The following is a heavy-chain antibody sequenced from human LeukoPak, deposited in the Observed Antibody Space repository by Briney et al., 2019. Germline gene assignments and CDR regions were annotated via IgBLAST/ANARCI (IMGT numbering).Heavy chain of an antibody. CDR2: IYYSGST. CDR3: ARPLQLSGSHKSPYCYYMDV. D-gene: IGHD3-10*01. J-gene: IGHJ6*03. Sequence: PSETLSLTCTVSGGSISSSSYYWGWIRQPPGKGLEWIGSIYYSGSTYYNPSLKSRVTISVDTSKNQFSLKLSSVTAADTAVYYCARPLQLSGSHKSPYCYYMDVWGKGTTVTVSS. CDR1: GGSISSSSYY. V-gene: IGHV4-39*01.